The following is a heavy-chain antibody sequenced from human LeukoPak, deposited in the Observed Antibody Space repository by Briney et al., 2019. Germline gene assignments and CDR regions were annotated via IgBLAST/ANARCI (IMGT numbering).Heavy chain of an antibody. Sequence: SETLSLTCGVSGGSVSSTNWWTWIRQPPGKGLEWIGEVHLDGRTNFNPSLKSRLTMSVDPSENHVSLKLTSVTAADKAVYYCAREGGFYRPLDYSGQGTLVTVSS. CDR1: GGSVSSTNW. CDR3: AREGGFYRPLDY. V-gene: IGHV4-4*02. CDR2: VHLDGRT. D-gene: IGHD6-25*01. J-gene: IGHJ4*02.